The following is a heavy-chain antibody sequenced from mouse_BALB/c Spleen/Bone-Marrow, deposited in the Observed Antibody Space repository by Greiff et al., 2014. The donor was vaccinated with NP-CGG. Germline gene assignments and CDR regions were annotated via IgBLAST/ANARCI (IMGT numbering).Heavy chain of an antibody. J-gene: IGHJ3*01. CDR2: IYPGDGST. Sequence: VQLQQSGPELVKPGASVKMSCKASGYTFTSYYIHWVKQRPGQGLEWIGWIYPGDGSTKYNEKFKGKTTLTADKSSSTAYMLLSSLTSGDSAIYFCARTDSSGSWFAYWGQGTLVTVSA. CDR3: ARTDSSGSWFAY. D-gene: IGHD3-2*01. CDR1: GYTFTSYY. V-gene: IGHV1S56*01.